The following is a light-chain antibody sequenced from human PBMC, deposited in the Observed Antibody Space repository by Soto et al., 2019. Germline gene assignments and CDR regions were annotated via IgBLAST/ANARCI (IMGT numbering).Light chain of an antibody. CDR2: EVS. CDR3: CSYAGSSTFI. J-gene: IGLJ1*01. V-gene: IGLV2-23*02. CDR1: SSDVGGYNL. Sequence: QSVLTQPASVSGSPGQSITISCTGTSSDVGGYNLVSWYQQHPGKAPKLMIYEVSKRPSGVSNRFSGSKSGNTASLTIPGLQAEDEADYYCCSYAGSSTFIFGTGTKVTV.